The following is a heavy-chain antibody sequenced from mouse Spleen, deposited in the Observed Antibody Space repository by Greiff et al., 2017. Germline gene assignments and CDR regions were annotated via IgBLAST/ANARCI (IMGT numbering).Heavy chain of an antibody. CDR2: IWAGGST. CDR1: GFSLTSYG. CDR3: AREKGGSSPWFAY. V-gene: IGHV2-9*02. D-gene: IGHD3-1*01. J-gene: IGHJ3*01. Sequence: VKLQESGPGLVAPSQSLSITCTVSGFSLTSYGVHWVRQPPGKGLEWLGVIWAGGSTNYNSALMSRLSISKDNSKSQVFLKMNSLQTDDTAMYYCAREKGGSSPWFAYWGQGTLVTVSA.